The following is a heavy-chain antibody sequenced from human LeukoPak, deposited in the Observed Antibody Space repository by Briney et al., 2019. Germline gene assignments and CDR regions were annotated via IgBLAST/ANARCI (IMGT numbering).Heavy chain of an antibody. J-gene: IGHJ6*02. Sequence: SVKVSCKASGGTFSSYAISWVRQAPGQGLEWVGGIIPIFGTANYAQKFQGRVTITADESTSTAYMELSSLRSEDTAVYYCASPVVPAAIYYYYGMDVWGQGTTVTVSS. CDR2: IIPIFGTA. V-gene: IGHV1-69*13. CDR1: GGTFSSYA. CDR3: ASPVVPAAIYYYYGMDV. D-gene: IGHD2-2*01.